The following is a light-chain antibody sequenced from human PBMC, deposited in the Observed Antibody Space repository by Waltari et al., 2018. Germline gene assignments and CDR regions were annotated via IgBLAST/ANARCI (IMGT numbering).Light chain of an antibody. V-gene: IGKV1-39*01. Sequence: DIQMTQSPSSLSASVGDRVTITCRASQSITSYLNWYQQKPGKAPKLLIYAASSLQSGVPSRFSGSGSGTDFTLTISSLQPEDFATYYCQQSYSTFRTFGQGTKVEI. CDR1: QSITSY. CDR3: QQSYSTFRT. J-gene: IGKJ1*01. CDR2: AAS.